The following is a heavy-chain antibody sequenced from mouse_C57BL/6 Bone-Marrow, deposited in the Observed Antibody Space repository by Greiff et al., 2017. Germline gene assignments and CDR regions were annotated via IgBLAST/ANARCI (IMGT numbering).Heavy chain of an antibody. J-gene: IGHJ4*01. V-gene: IGHV1-64*01. CDR1: GFTFTSYW. CDR3: ARGATIVTPYYYAMDY. Sequence: QVQLQQPGAELVKPGASVKLSCKASGFTFTSYWMHWVKQRPGQGLEWIGMINPNSGSTNYTEKFKSKATLTVDTSSSTAYMQLSSLTSEDSAVYYCARGATIVTPYYYAMDYWGQGTSVTVSS. CDR2: INPNSGST. D-gene: IGHD2-5*01.